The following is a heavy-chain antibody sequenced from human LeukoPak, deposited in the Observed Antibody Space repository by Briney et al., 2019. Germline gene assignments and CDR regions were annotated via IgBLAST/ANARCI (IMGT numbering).Heavy chain of an antibody. CDR1: GFTFSSYS. CDR2: ISGTSNSI. J-gene: IGHJ4*02. V-gene: IGHV3-21*01. CDR3: ERARPGLDFDY. Sequence: GGSLRLSCAASGFTFSSYSMHWVRQAPGEGLEWVSSISGTSNSIYYADSVKGRFTISRDNAKNSLYVQLNSLRADDTAIYYCERARPGLDFDYWGQGALVTVSS. D-gene: IGHD3/OR15-3a*01.